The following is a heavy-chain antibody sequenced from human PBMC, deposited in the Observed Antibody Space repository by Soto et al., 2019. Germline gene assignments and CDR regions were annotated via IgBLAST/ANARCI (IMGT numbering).Heavy chain of an antibody. D-gene: IGHD5-12*01. CDR1: GFTFSSYS. CDR3: ARSYRLGYSGYDWERPSDY. J-gene: IGHJ4*02. Sequence: EVQLVESGGGLVKPGGSLRISCAASGFTFSSYSMNWVRQAPGKGLEWVSSISSSSSYIYYADSLKGRFTISRDNAKNSPYLQMNNLIAEDTAVYYCARSYRLGYSGYDWERPSDYWGQGPLVTFSS. V-gene: IGHV3-21*01. CDR2: ISSSSSYI.